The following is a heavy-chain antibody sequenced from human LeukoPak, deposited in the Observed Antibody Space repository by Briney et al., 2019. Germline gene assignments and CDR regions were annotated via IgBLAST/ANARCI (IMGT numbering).Heavy chain of an antibody. CDR1: GFTFSIYG. J-gene: IGHJ4*02. CDR3: AKDADLVGATFYFDY. D-gene: IGHD1-26*01. CDR2: ISYDGSNK. V-gene: IGHV3-30*18. Sequence: GGSLRLSCAASGFTFSIYGMHWVRQAPGKGLEWVAVISYDGSNKYYADSVKGRFTISRDNSKNTLYLQMNSLRAEDTAVYYCAKDADLVGATFYFDYWGQGTLVTVSS.